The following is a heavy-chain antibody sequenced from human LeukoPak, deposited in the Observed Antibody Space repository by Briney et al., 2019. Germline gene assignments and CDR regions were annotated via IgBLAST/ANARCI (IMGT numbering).Heavy chain of an antibody. V-gene: IGHV4-38-2*02. CDR2: SYHSGTT. CDR3: ARHLSPYYGSGSYGSLDY. CDR1: GSSISSGYY. J-gene: IGHJ4*02. Sequence: KPSETLSLTCIVSGSSISSGYYWGWIRQPPGKGLEWIGSSYHSGTTYYNPSLKSRVTISVDTSKNQFSLKLSSVTAADTAVYYCARHLSPYYGSGSYGSLDYWGQGTLVTVSS. D-gene: IGHD3-10*01.